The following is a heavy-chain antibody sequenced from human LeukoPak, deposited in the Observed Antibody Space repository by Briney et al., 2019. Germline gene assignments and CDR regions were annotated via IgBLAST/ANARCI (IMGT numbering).Heavy chain of an antibody. Sequence: PSETLSLTCTVSGGSISSGDYYWSWIRQPPGKGLEWIGYIYYSGSTYYNPSLKSRVTISVDTSKNQFSLKLSSVTAADTAVYYCASPGIAVAGTHDAFDIWGQGTMVTVSS. V-gene: IGHV4-30-4*01. CDR3: ASPGIAVAGTHDAFDI. CDR2: IYYSGST. CDR1: GGSISSGDYY. D-gene: IGHD6-19*01. J-gene: IGHJ3*02.